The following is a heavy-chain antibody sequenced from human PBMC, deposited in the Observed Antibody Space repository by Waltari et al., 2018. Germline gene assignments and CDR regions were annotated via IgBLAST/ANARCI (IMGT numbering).Heavy chain of an antibody. Sequence: EVQLLESGGGLVQPGGSLRLSCTASEFTFSTYAINWIRLAPGDGLEWVAGISGSGNTFYADSVQGRFTISRDTSKSTLYLQMNSIRAEDTPVYYCARVSPVLTRYPFDYWGQGTLVTVSS. J-gene: IGHJ4*02. CDR3: ARVSPVLTRYPFDY. V-gene: IGHV3-23*01. CDR1: EFTFSTYA. CDR2: ISGSGNT. D-gene: IGHD3-9*01.